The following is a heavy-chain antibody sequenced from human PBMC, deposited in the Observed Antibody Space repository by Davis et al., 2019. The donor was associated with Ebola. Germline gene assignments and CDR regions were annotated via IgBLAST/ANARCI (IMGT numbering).Heavy chain of an antibody. Sequence: GESLKISCAASGFTFSSYAMHWVRQAPGKGLEWVAVISYDGSNKYYADSVNGRFTISRDNSKNTLYLQMNSLRADDTAVYYCARDKKWHVGGLFGGYYYYGMDVWGQGTTVTVSS. V-gene: IGHV3-30-3*01. J-gene: IGHJ6*02. CDR1: GFTFSSYA. CDR3: ARDKKWHVGGLFGGYYYYGMDV. CDR2: ISYDGSNK. D-gene: IGHD2-15*01.